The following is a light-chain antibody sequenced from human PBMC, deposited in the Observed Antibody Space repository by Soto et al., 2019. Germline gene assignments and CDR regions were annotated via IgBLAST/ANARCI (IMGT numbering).Light chain of an antibody. Sequence: DIQMTQSPSTLSASVGDRVTITCRASQSISSWLAWYQQKPGKAPNLLIYKASSLESGVPSRFSGSGSGTEFNLTIRSLQPDDFATYYCQQYNSYPLTFGGGTKVEIK. CDR3: QQYNSYPLT. J-gene: IGKJ4*01. V-gene: IGKV1-5*03. CDR2: KAS. CDR1: QSISSW.